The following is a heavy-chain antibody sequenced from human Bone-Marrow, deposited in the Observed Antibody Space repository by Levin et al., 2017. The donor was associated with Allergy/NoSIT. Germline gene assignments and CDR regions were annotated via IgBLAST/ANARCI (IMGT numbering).Heavy chain of an antibody. CDR3: ARGGHIYGADAFDI. CDR1: GASISSFY. J-gene: IGHJ3*02. Sequence: SQTLSLTCTVSGASISSFYWTSVRQSPGKGLEWIAYISHSGYITYNPSLKSRVTISLDTSKNQFSLKLTSLTAADTAVYYCARGGHIYGADAFDIWGQGTMVTVSS. V-gene: IGHV4-59*01. CDR2: ISHSGYI. D-gene: IGHD5-18*01.